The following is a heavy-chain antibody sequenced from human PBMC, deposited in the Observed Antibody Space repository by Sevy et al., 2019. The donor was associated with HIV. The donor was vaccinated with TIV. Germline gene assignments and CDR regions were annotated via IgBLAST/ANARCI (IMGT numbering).Heavy chain of an antibody. CDR2: IYYNVRI. V-gene: IGHV4-61*01. Sequence: SETLSLTCTVSGGSVSSDTYYWTWIRQPPGKGLEFIGYIYYNVRINYNPSLKSRVTISVDTSKNQFSLKVTSVTAADTAVYYCTRVGGLTDYGIDVLGQGTTVTVSS. J-gene: IGHJ6*02. CDR3: TRVGGLTDYGIDV. CDR1: GGSVSSDTYY. D-gene: IGHD1-26*01.